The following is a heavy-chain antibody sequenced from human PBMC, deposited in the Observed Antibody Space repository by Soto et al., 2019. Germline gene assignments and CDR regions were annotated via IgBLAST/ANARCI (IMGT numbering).Heavy chain of an antibody. CDR1: GYSFTNYW. V-gene: IGHV5-51*01. Sequence: GESLKISCKASGYSFTNYWIGWVRQMPGKGLEWMGIIYPGDSDTRYSPSFQGQVTISADKSISTAYLQWSSLKASDTAMYYCATYPMYYYDSSGYYPAPYWGQGTLVTVSS. CDR3: ATYPMYYYDSSGYYPAPY. J-gene: IGHJ4*02. D-gene: IGHD3-22*01. CDR2: IYPGDSDT.